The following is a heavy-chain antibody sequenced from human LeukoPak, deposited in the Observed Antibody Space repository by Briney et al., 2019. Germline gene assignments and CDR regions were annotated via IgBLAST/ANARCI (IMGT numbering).Heavy chain of an antibody. CDR2: IYYNGNT. Sequence: SETLSLTCTIFGGSISGYYWSWIRQPPGKGPEWIGYIYYNGNTNYNPSLRSRVTISVDTSKNQFSLKLSSVTAADTAVYYWARYCYDNNCHAKALDYWGQGTLVTVSP. J-gene: IGHJ4*02. D-gene: IGHD3-10*01. CDR3: ARYCYDNNCHAKALDY. CDR1: GGSISGYY. V-gene: IGHV4-59*08.